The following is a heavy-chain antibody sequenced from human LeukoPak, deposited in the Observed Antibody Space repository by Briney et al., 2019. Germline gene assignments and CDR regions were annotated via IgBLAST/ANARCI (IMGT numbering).Heavy chain of an antibody. V-gene: IGHV1-24*01. Sequence: GASVKVSCKVSGYTLSKLSIHWVRQAPGKGLEWMGGFDPKDEEAVYAQKFQGRVAVTEDTSTDTAYMELSSLTSEDTAIYYCVTVSRLVLLTDEDWFDPWGQGTLVIVSS. J-gene: IGHJ5*02. D-gene: IGHD2-21*02. CDR3: VTVSRLVLLTDEDWFDP. CDR2: FDPKDEEA. CDR1: GYTLSKLS.